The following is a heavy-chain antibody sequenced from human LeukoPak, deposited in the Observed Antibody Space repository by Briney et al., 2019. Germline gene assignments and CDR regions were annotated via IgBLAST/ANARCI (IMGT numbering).Heavy chain of an antibody. CDR1: GGSISSYY. CDR3: ARVSSSWYQDWYFDL. V-gene: IGHV4-4*07. CDR2: IDTSGNT. D-gene: IGHD6-13*01. Sequence: SETLSLTCTVSGGSISSYYWSWIRRPAGKGLEWIGRIDTSGNTNYKPSLKSRVTMSVDTSKKQLSLKLSSVTAADTAVYYCARVSSSWYQDWYFDLWGRGTLVTVSS. J-gene: IGHJ2*01.